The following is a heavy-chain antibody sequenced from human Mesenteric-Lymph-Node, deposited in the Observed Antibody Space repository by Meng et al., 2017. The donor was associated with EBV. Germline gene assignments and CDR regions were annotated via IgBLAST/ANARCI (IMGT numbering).Heavy chain of an antibody. J-gene: IGHJ5*02. CDR2: IHHSETA. V-gene: IGHV4-34*01. CDR3: ARQGYCRTTTCSTWFDP. Sequence: QVQLQHGAAGLWKPPATPSLTCVIYGGSFSGYSWNWIRQGPGKGLEWIRKIHHSETADYNPSLEDRVIISADTSKNQFSLKLTSVTAADTAVYYCARQGYCRTTTCSTWFDPWGQGTLVTVSS. D-gene: IGHD2-2*01. CDR1: GGSFSGYS.